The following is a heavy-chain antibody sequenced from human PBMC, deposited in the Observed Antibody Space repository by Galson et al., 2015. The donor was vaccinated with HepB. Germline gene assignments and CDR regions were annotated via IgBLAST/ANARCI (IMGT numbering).Heavy chain of an antibody. CDR3: ASLRGTDPLGFDY. V-gene: IGHV5-51*01. Sequence: QSGAEVKKPGESLKISCKGSGYNFATHWIGWVRQMPGKDLEWVGIIYPAYSDARYSPSFQGQVTISADKSINTAYLQWSSLKASDTAMYYCASLRGTDPLGFDYWGQGTLVTVSS. D-gene: IGHD3-16*01. CDR2: IYPAYSDA. CDR1: GYNFATHW. J-gene: IGHJ4*02.